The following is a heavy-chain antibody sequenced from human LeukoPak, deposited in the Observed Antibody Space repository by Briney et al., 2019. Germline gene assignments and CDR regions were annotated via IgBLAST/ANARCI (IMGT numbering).Heavy chain of an antibody. CDR3: ARTYYYDSSGTFDY. J-gene: IGHJ4*02. D-gene: IGHD3-22*01. CDR2: IYHSGST. CDR1: GYSISSGYY. Sequence: SETLYLTCTVSGYSISSGYYWGWIRQPPGKGLEWIGSIYHSGSTYYNPSLKSRVTISVDTSKNQFSLKLSSVTAADTAVYYCARTYYYDSSGTFDYWGQGTLVTVSS. V-gene: IGHV4-38-2*02.